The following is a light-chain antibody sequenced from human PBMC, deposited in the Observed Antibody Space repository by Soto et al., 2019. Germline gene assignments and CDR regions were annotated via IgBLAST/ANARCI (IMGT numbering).Light chain of an antibody. CDR3: QQLNTYLIT. CDR1: HDISTF. CDR2: EAS. V-gene: IGKV1-9*01. Sequence: IHLTQSPSLLSASILDIVTITCRASHDISTFLAWYQQKPGKAPKLLIYEASTLQPGVPSRSSGSGSGTDFTLSISSLQPEDFATYYCQQLNTYLITFGQGTRLEIK. J-gene: IGKJ5*01.